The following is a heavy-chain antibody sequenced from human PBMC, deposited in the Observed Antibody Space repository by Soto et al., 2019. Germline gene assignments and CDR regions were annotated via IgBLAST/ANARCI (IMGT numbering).Heavy chain of an antibody. J-gene: IGHJ6*02. Sequence: EVQLVESGGDLVQPGGSLRLSCATSGFTFSSNYMSWVRQAPGKGLEWVSIIYSDGSTYYADSVKGRFTISRDHSKNTLYLQMNSLRAEDTAVYYCARRGGYAFGMDVWGQGTTVTVSS. V-gene: IGHV3-66*01. CDR1: GFTFSSNY. CDR2: IYSDGST. CDR3: ARRGGYAFGMDV. D-gene: IGHD3-10*01.